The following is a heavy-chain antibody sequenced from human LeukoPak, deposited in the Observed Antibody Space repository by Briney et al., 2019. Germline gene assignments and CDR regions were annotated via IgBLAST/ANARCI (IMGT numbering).Heavy chain of an antibody. Sequence: SETLSLTCTVSGGSISSSSYYWGWIRQPPGKGLEWIGSIYYSGSTYYNASLKSRVTISVDTSKNQFSLKLSSVTAADTAVYYCATVTPALDYWGQGTLVTVSS. CDR2: IYYSGST. CDR3: ATVTPALDY. J-gene: IGHJ4*02. D-gene: IGHD4-17*01. CDR1: GGSISSSSYY. V-gene: IGHV4-39*07.